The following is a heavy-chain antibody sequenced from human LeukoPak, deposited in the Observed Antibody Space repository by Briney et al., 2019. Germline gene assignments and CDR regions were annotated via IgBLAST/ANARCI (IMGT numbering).Heavy chain of an antibody. Sequence: SETLSLTCTVSDGSISSNSYYWGWIRQPPGKGLEWIANIYYSGNTYYNPSLKSRVTISVDTSKNQFSLKLRSVTAADTAVYYCARGGTTGTFSDWFDPWGQGTLVTVSS. D-gene: IGHD1-1*01. CDR3: ARGGTTGTFSDWFDP. V-gene: IGHV4-39*07. CDR1: DGSISSNSYY. J-gene: IGHJ5*02. CDR2: IYYSGNT.